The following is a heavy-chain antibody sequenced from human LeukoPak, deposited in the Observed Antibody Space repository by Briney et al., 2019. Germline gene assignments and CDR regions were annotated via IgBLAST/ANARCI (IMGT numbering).Heavy chain of an antibody. CDR3: AKDQGRYFDWSFDY. CDR2: ISWNSGSI. Sequence: PGRSLRLSCAASGLTFDDYAMHWVRQAPGKGLEWVSGISWNSGSIGYADSVKGRFTISRDNAKNSLYLQMNSLRAEDMALYYCAKDQGRYFDWSFDYWGQGTLVTVSS. D-gene: IGHD3-9*01. CDR1: GLTFDDYA. J-gene: IGHJ4*02. V-gene: IGHV3-9*03.